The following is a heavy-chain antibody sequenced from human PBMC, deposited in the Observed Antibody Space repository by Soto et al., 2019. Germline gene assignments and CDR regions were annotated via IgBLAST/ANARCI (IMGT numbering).Heavy chain of an antibody. CDR1: GLDVSGNY. J-gene: IGHJ5*02. CDR2: IYSGGST. V-gene: IGHV3-53*01. CDR3: ARDGGCDGVDCNNLFDP. Sequence: EVQLVESGGGLIQPGGSLKLSCAVSGLDVSGNYMTRVRQAPGKGLEWVSVIYSGGSTYYADSVKGRFTISRDTSKNTLSLEMNSLRAEDTAVYYCARDGGCDGVDCNNLFDPWGQGTLVTVSS. D-gene: IGHD2-21*01.